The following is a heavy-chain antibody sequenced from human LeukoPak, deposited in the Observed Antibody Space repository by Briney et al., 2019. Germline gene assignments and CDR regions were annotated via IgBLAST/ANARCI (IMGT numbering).Heavy chain of an antibody. CDR3: ARWCPTGVVHDGFDI. V-gene: IGHV4-61*01. CDR1: GGSISSGSYY. CDR2: IYYSGST. Sequence: SQTLSLTCTVSGGSISSGSYYWSWIRQPPGKGLEWIGYIYYSGSTNYNPSLKSRVTISVDTSKNQFSLNLNSVTAADTAVYYCARWCPTGVVHDGFDIWGQGTMVTVSS. D-gene: IGHD4-23*01. J-gene: IGHJ3*02.